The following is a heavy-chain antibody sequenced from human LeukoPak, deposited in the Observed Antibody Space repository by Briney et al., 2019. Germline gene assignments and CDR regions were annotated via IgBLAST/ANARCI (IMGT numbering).Heavy chain of an antibody. D-gene: IGHD6-19*01. CDR2: ISYDGSNK. V-gene: IGHV3-30*04. Sequence: GRSLRLSCAASGFTFSSYAMHWVRQAPGKGLEWVAVISYDGSNKYYADSVKGRFTISRGNSKNTLYLQMNSLRAEDTAVYYCARGESSGWFVYWGQGTLVTVSS. CDR3: ARGESSGWFVY. J-gene: IGHJ4*02. CDR1: GFTFSSYA.